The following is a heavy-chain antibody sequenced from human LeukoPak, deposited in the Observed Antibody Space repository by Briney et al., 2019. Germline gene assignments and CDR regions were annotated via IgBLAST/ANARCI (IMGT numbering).Heavy chain of an antibody. CDR2: ISSSSTYT. D-gene: IGHD6-19*01. CDR1: GFTFSTYT. Sequence: GGSLRLSCAASGFTFSTYTMNWVRQAPGKGLEWVSSISSSSTYTYYADSVKGRFTISRDNAKNSLYLRLNSLRPEDTAVYYCATKQWLAPPPDSWGQGTPVTVSS. V-gene: IGHV3-21*01. J-gene: IGHJ4*02. CDR3: ATKQWLAPPPDS.